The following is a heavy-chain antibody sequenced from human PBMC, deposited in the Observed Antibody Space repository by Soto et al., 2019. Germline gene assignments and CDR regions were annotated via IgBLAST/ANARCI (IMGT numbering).Heavy chain of an antibody. J-gene: IGHJ4*02. CDR2: ISGSGGST. V-gene: IGHV3-23*01. Sequence: GGSLRLSCAASGFTFSSYAMSWVRQAPGKGLEWVSAISGSGGSTYYADSVKGRFTISRDNSKGTLYLQMNSLRAEDTAVYYCAKDTYYYGSGRPLGYWRQGTRGTVAS. CDR3: AKDTYYYGSGRPLGY. CDR1: GFTFSSYA. D-gene: IGHD3-10*01.